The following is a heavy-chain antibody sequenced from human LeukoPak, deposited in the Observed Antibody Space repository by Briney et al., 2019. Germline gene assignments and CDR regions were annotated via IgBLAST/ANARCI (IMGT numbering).Heavy chain of an antibody. CDR3: ARATPNGHCDSISCS. J-gene: IGHJ5*02. V-gene: IGHV3-53*01. Sequence: PGKSLGLSCAASGFTVGNNYMSWGRQAPGKGLEWGSVIYSGGSTYYADSVKGRFTISRDNSKNTLYLQMNSLRAEDTAVYYCARATPNGHCDSISCSWGQGTLVTVSS. CDR1: GFTVGNNY. D-gene: IGHD2-2*03. CDR2: IYSGGST.